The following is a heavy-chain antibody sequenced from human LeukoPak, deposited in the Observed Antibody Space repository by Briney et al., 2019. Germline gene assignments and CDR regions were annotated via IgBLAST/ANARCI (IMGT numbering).Heavy chain of an antibody. CDR1: AYSFTYYY. V-gene: IGHV1-2*06. D-gene: IGHD3-22*01. CDR3: ARSSPTYYFDSSGYYYGDY. Sequence: ASVKVSCKASAYSFTYYYIHWVRQAPGQGLEWMGRINPNSGGTDYAQKFQGGVTMTRDTSISTAYMELSRLRSDDTAVYYCARSSPTYYFDSSGYYYGDYWGQGTLVSVSS. CDR2: INPNSGGT. J-gene: IGHJ4*02.